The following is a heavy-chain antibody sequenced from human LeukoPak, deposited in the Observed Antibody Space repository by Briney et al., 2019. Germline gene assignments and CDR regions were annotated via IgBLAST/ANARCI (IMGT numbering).Heavy chain of an antibody. Sequence: PSETLSLTCAVSGYSISSGYYWGWIRQPPGKGLEWIGSIYHSGSTYYNPSLKSRVTISVDTSKNQFSLKLSSVTAADTAVYYCARTNGVTPNAGGYYYGMDVWGKGTTVTVSS. CDR3: ARTNGVTPNAGGYYYGMDV. D-gene: IGHD7-27*01. J-gene: IGHJ6*04. V-gene: IGHV4-38-2*01. CDR2: IYHSGST. CDR1: GYSISSGYY.